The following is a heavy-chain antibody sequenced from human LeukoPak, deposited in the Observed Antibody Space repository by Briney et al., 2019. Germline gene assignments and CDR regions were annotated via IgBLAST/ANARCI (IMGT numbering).Heavy chain of an antibody. CDR2: IYYSGST. CDR1: GGSISSYY. Sequence: SETLSLTCTVSGGSISSYYWSWIRQPPGKGLEWIGYIYYSGSTNYNPSLKSRVTISVDTSKNQFSLKLSSVTAADTAVYYCARALGTRWGNWFDPWGQGTLVTVSS. V-gene: IGHV4-59*01. J-gene: IGHJ5*02. CDR3: ARALGTRWGNWFDP. D-gene: IGHD1-1*01.